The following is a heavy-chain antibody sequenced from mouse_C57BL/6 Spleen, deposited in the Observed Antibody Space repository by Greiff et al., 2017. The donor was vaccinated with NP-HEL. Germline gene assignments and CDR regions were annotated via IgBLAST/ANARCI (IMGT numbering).Heavy chain of an antibody. Sequence: EVQGVESGGGLVQPKGSLKLSCAASGFTFNTYAMHWVRQAPGKGLDWVARIRSKSSNYATYYADSVKDRFTISRDDSQSMLYLQMNNLKTEDTAMYYCVREVDSNYGYAMDYWGQGTSVTVSS. J-gene: IGHJ4*01. CDR1: GFTFNTYA. D-gene: IGHD2-5*01. V-gene: IGHV10-3*01. CDR3: VREVDSNYGYAMDY. CDR2: IRSKSSNYAT.